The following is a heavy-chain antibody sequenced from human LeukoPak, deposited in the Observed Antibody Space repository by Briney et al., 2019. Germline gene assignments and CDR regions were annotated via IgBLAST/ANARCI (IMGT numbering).Heavy chain of an antibody. J-gene: IGHJ4*02. CDR1: GGSISSGGYY. V-gene: IGHV4-31*03. CDR2: IYYSGST. D-gene: IGHD4-17*01. CDR3: ARVRSRNFDY. Sequence: SETLSLTCTVSGGSISSGGYYWSWIRQHPGKGLEWIGYIYYSGSTYYNPSLKSRVTIPVDTSKNQFSLKLSSVTAADTAVYYCARVRSRNFDYWGQGTLVTVSS.